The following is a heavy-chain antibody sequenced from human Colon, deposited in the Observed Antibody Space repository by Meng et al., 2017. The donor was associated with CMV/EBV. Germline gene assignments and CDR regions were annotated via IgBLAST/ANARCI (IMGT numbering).Heavy chain of an antibody. CDR1: GYTFTGFY. D-gene: IGHD3-3*01. Sequence: QGQLVQQGAEVKNPGASVKVSCKASGYTFTGFYIQWVRQAPGQGLEWMGWINPKSGDTIYEQKFQGRVTMTRDTSISTVYMDLNSLRSDDTAVYFCARDLWSGSSDYFDYWGQGTLVTVSS. V-gene: IGHV1-2*02. CDR2: INPKSGDT. CDR3: ARDLWSGSSDYFDY. J-gene: IGHJ4*02.